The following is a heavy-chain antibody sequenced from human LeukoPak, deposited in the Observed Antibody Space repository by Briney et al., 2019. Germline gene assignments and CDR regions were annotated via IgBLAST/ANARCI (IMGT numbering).Heavy chain of an antibody. CDR2: INHSGST. CDR3: ARDVYYYGSGSYYNVLPYYYYGMDV. J-gene: IGHJ6*02. V-gene: IGHV4-34*01. CDR1: GGSFSGDY. Sequence: SETLSLTCAVYGGSFSGDYWSWIRQPPGKGLEWIGEINHSGSTNYNPSLKSRVTISVDTSKNQFSLKLSSVTAADTAVYYCARDVYYYGSGSYYNVLPYYYYGMDVWGQGTTVTVSS. D-gene: IGHD3-10*01.